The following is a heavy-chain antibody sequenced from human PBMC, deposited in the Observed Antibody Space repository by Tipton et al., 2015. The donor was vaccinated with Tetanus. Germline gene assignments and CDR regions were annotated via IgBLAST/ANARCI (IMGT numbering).Heavy chain of an antibody. V-gene: IGHV3-53*01. D-gene: IGHD4-23*01. Sequence: MQLVQSGGGLMQPGGSLRLSCAASGFTVTGNYMSWVRQAPGKGLEWVSVIYSGGDTYYADSVKGRFTISRDNSKNTLYLQMNSLRVEDTAVYYCTRDSHPTTGIIPSWGQGTLVTVSS. J-gene: IGHJ5*02. CDR2: IYSGGDT. CDR3: TRDSHPTTGIIPS. CDR1: GFTVTGNY.